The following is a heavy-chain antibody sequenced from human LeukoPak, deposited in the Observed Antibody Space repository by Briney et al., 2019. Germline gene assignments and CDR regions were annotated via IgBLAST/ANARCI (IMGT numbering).Heavy chain of an antibody. V-gene: IGHV3-11*01. CDR2: ISSSGSTI. CDR3: ARRAAAGSCFDY. Sequence: PGGSLRLSCAASGFTFSDYYMSWIRQAPGKGLEWVSYISSSGSTIYYADSVKGRFTISRDNAKNSLYLQMNSLRAEDTAMYYCARRAAAGSCFDYWGQGTLVTVSS. D-gene: IGHD6-13*01. CDR1: GFTFSDYY. J-gene: IGHJ4*02.